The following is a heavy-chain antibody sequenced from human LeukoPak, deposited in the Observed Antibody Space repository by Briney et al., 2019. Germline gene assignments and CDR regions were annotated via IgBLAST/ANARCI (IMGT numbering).Heavy chain of an antibody. CDR1: GFTFSSYG. CDR2: ISYDGSNK. CDR3: ASLDIVDY. D-gene: IGHD5-12*01. Sequence: PGGSLRLSCAASGFTFSSYGMHWVRQAPGKGLEWVAVISYDGSNKYYADSVKGRFTISRDNSKNTLYLQMNSLRAEDTAVYYCASLDIVDYWGQGTLVTVSS. V-gene: IGHV3-30*03. J-gene: IGHJ4*02.